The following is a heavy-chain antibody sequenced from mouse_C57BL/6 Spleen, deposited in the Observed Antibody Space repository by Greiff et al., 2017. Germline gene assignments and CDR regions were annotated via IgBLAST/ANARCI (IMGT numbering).Heavy chain of an antibody. D-gene: IGHD2-4*01. J-gene: IGHJ4*01. CDR2: ISSCGDYI. V-gene: IGHV5-9-1*02. Sequence: EVMLVESGEGLVKPGGSLKLSCAASGFTFSSYAMSWVRQTPEKRLEWVAYISSCGDYIYYADTVKGRFTISRDNARNTLYLQMSSLKSEDTAMYYCTRDDKGLRRAGDAMDYWGQGTSVTVSS. CDR3: TRDDKGLRRAGDAMDY. CDR1: GFTFSSYA.